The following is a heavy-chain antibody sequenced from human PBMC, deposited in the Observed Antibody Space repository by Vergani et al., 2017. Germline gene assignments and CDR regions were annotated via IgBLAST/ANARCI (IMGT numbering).Heavy chain of an antibody. V-gene: IGHV3-49*04. CDR3: ARDGWELLDYFYYMDV. CDR2: IRNKAYGGTT. CDR1: GFTFGDYA. D-gene: IGHD1-26*01. Sequence: EVQLVESGGGLVQPGRSLRLSCTASGFTFGDYAMTWVRQAPGKGLEWVAFIRNKAYGGTTEDAASVKGRFTISRDNAKNTLYLRMDSLRAEDTAVYYCARDGWELLDYFYYMDVWGKGTTVTVSS. J-gene: IGHJ6*03.